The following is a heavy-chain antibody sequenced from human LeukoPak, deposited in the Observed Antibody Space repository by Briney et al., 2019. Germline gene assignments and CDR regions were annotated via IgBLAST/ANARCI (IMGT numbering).Heavy chain of an antibody. J-gene: IGHJ4*02. V-gene: IGHV3-48*01. D-gene: IGHD6-13*01. CDR1: GFIFSSYG. Sequence: GGSLRLSCAASGFIFSSYGMNWVRQAPGKGLEWVSYISSSSSSIYYADSVKGRFTISRDNAQNSLYLQMNSLRAEDTAVYYCARAIAAAGTTSEQSNYWGQGTLVTVSS. CDR3: ARAIAAAGTTSEQSNY. CDR2: ISSSSSSI.